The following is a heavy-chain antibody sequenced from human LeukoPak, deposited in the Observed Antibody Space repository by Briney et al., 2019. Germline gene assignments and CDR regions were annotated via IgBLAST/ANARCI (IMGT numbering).Heavy chain of an antibody. CDR3: GRDRYSGSDFDY. CDR2: ISYDGSNK. V-gene: IGHV3-30-3*01. CDR1: GFTFSSYA. Sequence: PGGSLRLSCAASGFTFSSYAMHWVRQAPGKGLEWVAVISYDGSNKYYADSVKGRFTISRDNSKNTLYLQMNSLRAEDTAVYYCGRDRYSGSDFDYWGQGTLVTVSS. J-gene: IGHJ4*02. D-gene: IGHD5-12*01.